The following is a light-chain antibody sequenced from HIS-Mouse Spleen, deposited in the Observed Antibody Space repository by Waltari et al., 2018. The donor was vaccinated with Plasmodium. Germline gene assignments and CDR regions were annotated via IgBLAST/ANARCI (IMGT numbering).Light chain of an antibody. CDR3: CSYAGSSTFV. CDR1: SSDVASYNL. Sequence: QSALTQPASVSGSPGQSITISCTGTSSDVASYNLVSWYQQQPGKAPKLMIYEGSKRPSGVSNRFSGSKSGNTASLTISGLQAEDEADYYCCSYAGSSTFVFGGGTKLTVL. V-gene: IGLV2-23*03. CDR2: EGS. J-gene: IGLJ3*02.